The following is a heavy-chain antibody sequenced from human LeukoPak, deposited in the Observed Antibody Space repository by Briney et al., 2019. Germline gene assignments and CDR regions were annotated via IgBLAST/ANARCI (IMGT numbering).Heavy chain of an antibody. CDR1: GFTFSSYG. J-gene: IGHJ4*02. D-gene: IGHD3-10*01. V-gene: IGHV3-30*02. CDR2: IRYDGSNK. Sequence: PGGSLRLSCAASGFTFSSYGMHWVRQAPGKGLEWVAFIRYDGSNKYYADSVKGRFTISRDNSKNTLYLQMNSLRAEDTAVYYCAKEAYHYGSGSYYPPNDYWGQGTLVTVSS. CDR3: AKEAYHYGSGSYYPPNDY.